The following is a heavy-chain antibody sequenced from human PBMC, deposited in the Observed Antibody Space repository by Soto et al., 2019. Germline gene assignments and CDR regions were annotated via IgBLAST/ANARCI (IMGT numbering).Heavy chain of an antibody. D-gene: IGHD2-2*01. V-gene: IGHV3-30*18. CDR2: ISYDGSDK. J-gene: IGHJ6*02. CDR1: GFTFSNYG. CDR3: AKVTGYCSSSSCRRDYYYYYGMDV. Sequence: QVQLVESGGDMVQPGRSLRLSCAASGFTFSNYGMHWVRQAPGKGLEWVAVISYDGSDKYYADSVKGRFSISRDNSKNTLYLQMNSLRAEDTAVYYCAKVTGYCSSSSCRRDYYYYYGMDVWGQGTTVTVSS.